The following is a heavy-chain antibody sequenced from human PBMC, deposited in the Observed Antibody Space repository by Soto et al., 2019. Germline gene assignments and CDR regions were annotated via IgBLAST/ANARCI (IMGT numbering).Heavy chain of an antibody. Sequence: QGQLVQSGGEVKKPGASVKVSCKASGYTFTRYGISWVRQAPGQGLEWMGWISGYNGDTKYAQKFQGRVTMTVDTSTTTAYMELRSLTSDDRAVYYCAKNGHPPYYHFGMDVWGQGTTVTVSS. J-gene: IGHJ6*02. CDR1: GYTFTRYG. D-gene: IGHD2-8*01. CDR2: ISGYNGDT. V-gene: IGHV1-18*01. CDR3: AKNGHPPYYHFGMDV.